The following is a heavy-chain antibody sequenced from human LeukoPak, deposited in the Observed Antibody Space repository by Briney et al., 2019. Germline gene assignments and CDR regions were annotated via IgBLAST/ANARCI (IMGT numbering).Heavy chain of an antibody. CDR2: IKTDGSKK. CDR3: TRDLNHYSSG. J-gene: IGHJ4*02. CDR1: GLRFSDYW. Sequence: PGESLRLSCAASGLRFSDYWMTWVRQAPGKGQECVANIKTDGSKKYYPESVKGPFTISRDNAKNLLYLQMTSMRVEDTAVYYCTRDLNHYSSGWGQGTLVTVSS. D-gene: IGHD3-22*01. V-gene: IGHV3-7*01.